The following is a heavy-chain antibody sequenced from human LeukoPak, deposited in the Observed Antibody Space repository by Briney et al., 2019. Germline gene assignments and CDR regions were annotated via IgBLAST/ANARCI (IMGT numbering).Heavy chain of an antibody. CDR2: IYYSGNT. V-gene: IGHV4-59*01. J-gene: IGHJ4*02. Sequence: GSLRLSCAASRFTFSSYSMNWVRQAPGKGLEWIGYIYYSGNTNYNPSLKSRVTISVDTSKNQFSLKLSSMTAADTAVYYCARGALLWFGDRMEYYFDYWGQGTLLTVSS. CDR3: ARGALLWFGDRMEYYFDY. D-gene: IGHD3-10*01. CDR1: RFTFSSYS.